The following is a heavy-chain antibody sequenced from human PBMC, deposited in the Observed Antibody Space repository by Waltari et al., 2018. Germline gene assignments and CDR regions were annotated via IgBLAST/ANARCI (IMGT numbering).Heavy chain of an antibody. CDR3: ANYGDQVLGYYFDY. D-gene: IGHD4-17*01. CDR2: IIPIFGTA. J-gene: IGHJ4*02. Sequence: QVQLVQSGAEVKKPGSSVKVSCKASGSTFSSYAISWVRQAPGQGLEWMGRIIPIFGTANYAQKFQGRVTITADKSTSTAYMELSSLRSEDTAVYYCANYGDQVLGYYFDYWGQGTLVTVSS. CDR1: GSTFSSYA. V-gene: IGHV1-69*08.